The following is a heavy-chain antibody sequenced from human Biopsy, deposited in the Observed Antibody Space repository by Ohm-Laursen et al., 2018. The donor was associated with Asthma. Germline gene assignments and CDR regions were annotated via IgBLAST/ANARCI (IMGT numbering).Heavy chain of an antibody. Sequence: TLSLTCTVSGGSISSDYWSWLRQSPGKGLEWIGCIHNSGNTNYNPSLKSRVTISLDTSKNHFSLRLSFVTAADTAVYFCARGQGRGIQLWSLDPWGQGILVTVSS. V-gene: IGHV4-59*01. CDR1: GGSISSDY. CDR2: IHNSGNT. J-gene: IGHJ5*02. D-gene: IGHD5-18*01. CDR3: ARGQGRGIQLWSLDP.